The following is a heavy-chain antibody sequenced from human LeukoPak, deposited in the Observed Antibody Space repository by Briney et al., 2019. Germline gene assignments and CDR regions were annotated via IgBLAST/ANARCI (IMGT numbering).Heavy chain of an antibody. J-gene: IGHJ4*02. Sequence: GGSLRLSCAASGFTLSGYSMNWVRQAPGKGLEWVSSISSSSSYIYYADSVEGRFTISRDNAKNSLYLQMNSLRAEDTAVYYCARDRGRRDDYWGQGTLVTVSS. CDR1: GFTLSGYS. CDR2: ISSSSSYI. CDR3: ARDRGRRDDY. V-gene: IGHV3-21*01. D-gene: IGHD5-12*01.